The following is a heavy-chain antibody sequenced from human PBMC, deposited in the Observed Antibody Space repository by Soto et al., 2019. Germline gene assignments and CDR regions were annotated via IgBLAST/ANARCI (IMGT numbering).Heavy chain of an antibody. J-gene: IGHJ4*02. V-gene: IGHV3-11*01. D-gene: IGHD3-16*02. CDR2: ISSSGSTI. CDR3: ARLDVDLGGVIVAYFDY. Sequence: GGSLRLSCAASGFTFSDYYMSWIRQAPGKGLEWVSYISSSGSTIYYADSVKGRFTISRDNAKNSLYLQVNSLRSDDTAVYYCARLDVDLGGVIVAYFDYWGQGTLVTVSS. CDR1: GFTFSDYY.